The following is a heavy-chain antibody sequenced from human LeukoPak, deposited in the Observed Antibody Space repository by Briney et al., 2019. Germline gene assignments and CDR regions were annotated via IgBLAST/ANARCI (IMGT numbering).Heavy chain of an antibody. D-gene: IGHD2-8*01. CDR3: ARVYAGQFDY. V-gene: IGHV4-34*01. CDR2: INHSGST. CDR1: GGSLSGYY. J-gene: IGHJ4*02. Sequence: SETLSLTCAVYGGSLSGYYWSWIRQPPGKGLEWIGEINHSGSTNYNPSLKSRVTISVDTSKNQFSLKLSSVTAADTAVYYCARVYAGQFDYWGQGTLVTVSS.